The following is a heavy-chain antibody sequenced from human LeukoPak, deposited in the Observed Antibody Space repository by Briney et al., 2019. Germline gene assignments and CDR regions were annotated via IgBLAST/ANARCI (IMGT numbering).Heavy chain of an antibody. V-gene: IGHV4-59*11. CDR3: ARGVDRTKIYS. Sequence: SETLSLTCTVSGGSISSHYWSWIRQPPGKGLEWIGYIYYSGSTNYNPFLKSRVTISVDTSKNQFSLKLSSVTAADTAVYYCARGVDRTKIYSWGQGTLVTVSS. J-gene: IGHJ4*02. D-gene: IGHD5-12*01. CDR1: GGSISSHY. CDR2: IYYSGST.